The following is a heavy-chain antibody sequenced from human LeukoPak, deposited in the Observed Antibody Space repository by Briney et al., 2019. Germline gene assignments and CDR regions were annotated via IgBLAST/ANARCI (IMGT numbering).Heavy chain of an antibody. J-gene: IGHJ6*02. CDR3: ARRRSRDQTYPRYGMDV. V-gene: IGHV3-7*01. CDR1: EFTFSSYW. Sequence: GGSLRLSCAASEFTFSSYWMSWVRQAPGKGLEWVATIKKDGSEIYYVDSVKGRFTISRDNAKHSLYLQINTLRGDDTAVYYCARRRSRDQTYPRYGMDVWGQGTTVTVSS. D-gene: IGHD2-2*02. CDR2: IKKDGSEI.